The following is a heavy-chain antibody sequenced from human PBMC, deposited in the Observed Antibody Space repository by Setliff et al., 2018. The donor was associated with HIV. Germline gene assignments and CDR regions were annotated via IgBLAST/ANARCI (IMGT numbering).Heavy chain of an antibody. Sequence: ASVKVSCKTSGYMFIAYGMSWVRRAPGQGLEWMGWIGPYNGRTEYAQEFQGRVSLTIDTSASTAYMELSSLRSEDTAVYYCATYYYDSSGRLPEWYFDLWGRGTLVTVSS. CDR2: IGPYNGRT. CDR1: GYMFIAYG. V-gene: IGHV1-18*01. D-gene: IGHD3-22*01. J-gene: IGHJ2*01. CDR3: ATYYYDSSGRLPEWYFDL.